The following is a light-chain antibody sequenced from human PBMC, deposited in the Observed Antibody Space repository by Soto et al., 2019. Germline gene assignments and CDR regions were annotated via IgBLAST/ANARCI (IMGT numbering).Light chain of an antibody. V-gene: IGLV2-14*03. CDR2: DVS. CDR1: SCDVGGYNY. J-gene: IGLJ1*01. CDR3: SSYTSSTTSS. Sequence: QSALTQPASVSGSPGQSITISCTGTSCDVGGYNYVSWYQQHPGKAPKLMIYDVSNRPSGVSNRFSGSKSGNTASLTISGLQAEDEADYYCSSYTSSTTSSFGTGTKLTVL.